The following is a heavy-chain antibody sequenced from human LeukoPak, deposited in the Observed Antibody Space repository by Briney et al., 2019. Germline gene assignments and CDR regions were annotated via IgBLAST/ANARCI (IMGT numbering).Heavy chain of an antibody. CDR2: TWYDGSNK. V-gene: IGHV3-33*01. J-gene: IGHJ4*02. CDR3: ARALEQQHGHRPIDY. D-gene: IGHD6-13*01. Sequence: GGSLRLSCAASGFTFSSYGMHWVRQAPGKGLEWVAATWYDGSNKYYADSVKGRFTISRDNSKNTLYLQMNSLRAEDTAVYYCARALEQQHGHRPIDYWGQGTLVTVSS. CDR1: GFTFSSYG.